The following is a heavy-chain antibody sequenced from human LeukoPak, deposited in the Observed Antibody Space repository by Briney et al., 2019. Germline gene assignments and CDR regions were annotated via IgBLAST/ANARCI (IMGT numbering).Heavy chain of an antibody. CDR2: IIPIFGTA. V-gene: IGHV1-69*05. Sequence: GASVKVSCKASGGTFSSYAISWVRQAPGQGLEWMGGIIPIFGTANYAQKFQGRVTITTDESTSTAYMELSSLRSEDTAVYYCARGCSSTSCYLTYYYYYMDVWGKGTTVTVSS. D-gene: IGHD2-2*01. CDR1: GGTFSSYA. CDR3: ARGCSSTSCYLTYYYYYMDV. J-gene: IGHJ6*03.